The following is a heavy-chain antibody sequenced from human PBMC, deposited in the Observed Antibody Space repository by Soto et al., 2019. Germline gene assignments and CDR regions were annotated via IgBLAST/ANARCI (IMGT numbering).Heavy chain of an antibody. J-gene: IGHJ4*02. V-gene: IGHV4-30-4*01. CDR2: IYNSGDT. D-gene: IGHD1-26*01. Sequence: SETLSLTCTVPGDSIINAEYYWTWIRQSPGKSLERIGYIYNSGDTYYKTSINSRASISDNTSKIQISLEVTFVTAADTAVYFCARLPKLYRTASYADFWGQG. CDR3: ARLPKLYRTASYADF. CDR1: GDSIINAEYY.